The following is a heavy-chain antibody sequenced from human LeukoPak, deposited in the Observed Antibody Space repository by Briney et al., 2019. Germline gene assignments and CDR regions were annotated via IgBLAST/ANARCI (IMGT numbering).Heavy chain of an antibody. CDR2: ISASGEST. CDR3: AKNGAVAGTCDY. V-gene: IGHV3-23*01. J-gene: IGHJ4*02. Sequence: GGSLRLSCVASGFTFSGSAMNWVRQAPGVGLEWISTISASGESTYYADSVKGRFTISRDNAKKSLYLQMNSLREEDTAVYYCAKNGAVAGTCDYWGQGILVTVSS. CDR1: GFTFSGSA. D-gene: IGHD6-19*01.